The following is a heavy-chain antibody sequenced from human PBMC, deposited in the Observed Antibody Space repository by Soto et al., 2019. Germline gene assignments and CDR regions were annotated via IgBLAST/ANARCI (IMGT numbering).Heavy chain of an antibody. Sequence: SETLSLTCTVSGGSISSYYWSWIRQPPGKGLEWIGYIYYSGSTNYNPSLKSRVTISVDTSKNQFSLKLSSVTAADTAVYYCARENYDSRGHWFDPWGQGTQVTVSS. V-gene: IGHV4-59*12. CDR1: GGSISSYY. CDR3: ARENYDSRGHWFDP. CDR2: IYYSGST. D-gene: IGHD3-22*01. J-gene: IGHJ5*02.